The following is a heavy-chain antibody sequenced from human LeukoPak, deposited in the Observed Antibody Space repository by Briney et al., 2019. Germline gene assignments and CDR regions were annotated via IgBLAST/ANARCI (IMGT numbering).Heavy chain of an antibody. Sequence: GASVKVSCKASGYTFTSYYMHWVRQAPGQGLEWMRIINPSGGSTSYAQKFQGRVTMTRDTSTSTVYMELSSLRSEDTAMYYCARWSNSGFDYWGQGTLVTVSS. CDR2: INPSGGST. V-gene: IGHV1-46*01. J-gene: IGHJ4*02. CDR1: GYTFTSYY. D-gene: IGHD1-26*01. CDR3: ARWSNSGFDY.